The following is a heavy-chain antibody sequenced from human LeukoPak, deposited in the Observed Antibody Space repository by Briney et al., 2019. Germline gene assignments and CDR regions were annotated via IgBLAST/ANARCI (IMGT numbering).Heavy chain of an antibody. Sequence: SETLSLTCAVYGGSFSGYYWSWIRQPPGKGLEWIGEINHSGSTNYNPSLKSRVTISVDTSKNQFSLKLSSVTAADTAVYYCARNDFLGKSSSSLDYWGQGTLVTVSS. J-gene: IGHJ4*02. V-gene: IGHV4-34*01. CDR3: ARNDFLGKSSSSLDY. CDR1: GGSFSGYY. D-gene: IGHD6-6*01. CDR2: INHSGST.